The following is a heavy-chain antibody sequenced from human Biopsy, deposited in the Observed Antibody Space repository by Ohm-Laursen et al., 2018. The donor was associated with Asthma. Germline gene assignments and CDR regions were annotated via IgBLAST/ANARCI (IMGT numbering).Heavy chain of an antibody. CDR2: MYHSGSP. V-gene: IGHV4-39*01. D-gene: IGHD3-22*01. J-gene: IGHJ4*02. Sequence: SETLSLTCTVSGGSITSSSYYWGWIRQPPGKGMEWIGSMYHSGSPYYHPSLKSRATISVDMSKNQLSLKMSYVTAADTAVYFCVRHQYSSSWSTFDYWGQGALVTVSS. CDR1: GGSITSSSYY. CDR3: VRHQYSSSWSTFDY.